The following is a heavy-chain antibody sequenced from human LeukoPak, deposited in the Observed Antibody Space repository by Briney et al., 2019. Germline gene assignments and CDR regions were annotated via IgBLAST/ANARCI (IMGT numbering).Heavy chain of an antibody. D-gene: IGHD5-18*01. CDR3: ARAAYSYGPHGVFDY. J-gene: IGHJ4*02. CDR2: ISSSGSTI. CDR1: GFTFSSYE. Sequence: PGGSLRLSCAASGFTFSSYEMNWVRQAPGKGLEWVSYISSSGSTIYYADSVKGRFTISRDNAKNSLYLQMNSLRAEDTAVYYCARAAYSYGPHGVFDYWGQGTLVTVSS. V-gene: IGHV3-48*03.